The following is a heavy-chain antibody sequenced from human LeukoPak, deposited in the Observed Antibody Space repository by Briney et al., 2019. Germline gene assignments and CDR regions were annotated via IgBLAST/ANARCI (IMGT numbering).Heavy chain of an antibody. V-gene: IGHV1-69*04. J-gene: IGHJ4*02. CDR1: GCSSITHV. CDR2: IIPMLGIP. Sequence: ASVTVSCKASGCSSITHVISWVRQAPGQGLEWMGRIIPMLGIPNYAQHFQGRVTITADRSTNTAYMALSSLTSEDTAVYYCARHSSRESYYDFDSWGQEALVIVSS. D-gene: IGHD3-22*01. CDR3: ARHSSRESYYDFDS.